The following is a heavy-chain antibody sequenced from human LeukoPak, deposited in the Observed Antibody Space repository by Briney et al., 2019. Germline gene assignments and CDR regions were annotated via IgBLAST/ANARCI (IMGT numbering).Heavy chain of an antibody. V-gene: IGHV1-18*01. CDR1: GYTFTSYG. D-gene: IGHD2-15*01. J-gene: IGHJ4*02. CDR2: ISAYNGNT. Sequence: APVKVSCKASGYTFTSYGISWVRQAPGQGLEWMGWISAYNGNTNYAQKLQGRVTMTTDTSTSTAYMELRSLRSDDTAVYYCARDCAVVVVAATAPCYWGQGTLVTVTS. CDR3: ARDCAVVVVAATAPCY.